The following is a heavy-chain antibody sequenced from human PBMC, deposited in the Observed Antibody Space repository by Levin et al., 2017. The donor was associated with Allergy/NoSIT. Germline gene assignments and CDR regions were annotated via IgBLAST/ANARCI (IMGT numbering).Heavy chain of an antibody. V-gene: IGHV1-8*01. CDR2: MNPNSGNT. Sequence: ASVKVSCKASGYTFTSYDINWVRQATGQGLEWMGWMNPNSGNTGYAQKFQGRVTMTRNTSISTAYMELSSLRSEDTAVYYCARGPDSTVVRMDPQNWFDPWGQGTLVTVSS. D-gene: IGHD4-23*01. CDR1: GYTFTSYD. J-gene: IGHJ5*02. CDR3: ARGPDSTVVRMDPQNWFDP.